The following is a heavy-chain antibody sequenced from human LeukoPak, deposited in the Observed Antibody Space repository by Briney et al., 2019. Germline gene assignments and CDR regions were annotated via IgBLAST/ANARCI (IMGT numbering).Heavy chain of an antibody. J-gene: IGHJ4*02. CDR3: TREGKDYVWGSYQGDYFDY. Sequence: GGSLRLSRAASGFTVSSNYTSSVRQAPGKGLEWVGFIRSKAYGGTTEYAASVKGRFTISRDDSKSIAYLQMNSLKTEDTAVYYCTREGKDYVWGSYQGDYFDYWGQGTLVTVSS. CDR1: GFTVSSNY. V-gene: IGHV3-49*04. CDR2: IRSKAYGGTT. D-gene: IGHD3-16*02.